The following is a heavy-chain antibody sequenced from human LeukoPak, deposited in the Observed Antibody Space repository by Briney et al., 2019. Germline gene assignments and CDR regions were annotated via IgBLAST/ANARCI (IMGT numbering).Heavy chain of an antibody. Sequence: GGSLRLSCAASGFTFSDYCMSWIRQAPGKGLEWVSYISSSGSTIYYADSEKGRFTISRDNAKNSLYLQMNSLRAEDTAVYYCARALIESYFSYWGQGTLVTVSS. J-gene: IGHJ4*02. CDR3: ARALIESYFSY. CDR2: ISSSGSTI. D-gene: IGHD3-22*01. V-gene: IGHV3-11*01. CDR1: GFTFSDYC.